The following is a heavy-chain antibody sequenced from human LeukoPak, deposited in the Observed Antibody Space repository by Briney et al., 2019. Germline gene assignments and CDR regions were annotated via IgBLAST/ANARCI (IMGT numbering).Heavy chain of an antibody. CDR3: VRDADFYKGDY. V-gene: IGHV3-23*01. D-gene: IGHD5-24*01. Sequence: GGSLRLSCAASGFTFSSYAMSWVRQAPGKGLEWVSAISGSGGSTYYADSVKGRFTISRDNAQNSLYLQMSGLRAEDTAMYYCVRDADFYKGDYWGQGTLVTVSS. CDR2: ISGSGGST. J-gene: IGHJ4*02. CDR1: GFTFSSYA.